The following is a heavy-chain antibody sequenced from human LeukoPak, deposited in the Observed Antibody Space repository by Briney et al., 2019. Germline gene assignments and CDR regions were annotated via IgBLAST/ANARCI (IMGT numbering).Heavy chain of an antibody. J-gene: IGHJ6*03. CDR2: IWYDGSNK. Sequence: PGGSLRLSCAASGFTFSSYGMHWVRQAPGKGLEWVAVIWYDGSNKYYADSVKGRFTISRDNSKNTLYLQMNSLRAEDTAVYYCASSGFLEWHYYMDVWGKGTTVTVSS. V-gene: IGHV3-33*01. CDR1: GFTFSSYG. CDR3: ASSGFLEWHYYMDV. D-gene: IGHD3-3*01.